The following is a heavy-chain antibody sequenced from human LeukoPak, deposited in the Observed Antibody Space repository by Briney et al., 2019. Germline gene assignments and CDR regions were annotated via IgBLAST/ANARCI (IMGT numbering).Heavy chain of an antibody. V-gene: IGHV3-21*01. CDR2: ISSSSSYI. J-gene: IGHJ4*02. CDR3: ARDPTYGDPVVDY. CDR1: GFTFSSYS. Sequence: PGGSLRLSCAASGFTFSSYSMNWVRQAPGKGLEWVSSISSSSSYIYYADSVKGRFTISRDNAKNSLYLQMNSLRAEDTAVYYCARDPTYGDPVVDYWGQGTLVTVSS. D-gene: IGHD4-17*01.